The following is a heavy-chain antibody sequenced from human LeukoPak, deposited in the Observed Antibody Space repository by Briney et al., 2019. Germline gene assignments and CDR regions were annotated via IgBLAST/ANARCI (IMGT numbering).Heavy chain of an antibody. J-gene: IGHJ4*02. D-gene: IGHD1-26*01. CDR3: AKPPEVGATVGYFDY. V-gene: IGHV3-30*18. CDR2: ISFDGSNQ. Sequence: GGSLRLSCAASGVTFSSYGMHWVRQAPGKGLEWVALISFDGSNQYYADSVKGRFTISRDNSKNTLYLQMNSLRAEDTAVYYCAKPPEVGATVGYFDYWGQGTLVTVSS. CDR1: GVTFSSYG.